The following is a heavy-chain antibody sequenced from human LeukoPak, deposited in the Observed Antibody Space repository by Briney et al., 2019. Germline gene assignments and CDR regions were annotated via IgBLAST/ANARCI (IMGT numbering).Heavy chain of an antibody. J-gene: IGHJ4*02. CDR2: INPNSGGT. CDR1: GYTFTGYY. Sequence: ASVKVSCKASGYTFTGYYMHWVRQAPGQGLEWMGWINPNSGGTNYAQKFQGRVTMTRDTSISTAYMELSRLRSDDTAVYYCARAPGQYSYGYGRRFDYWGQGTLVTVSS. CDR3: ARAPGQYSYGYGRRFDY. D-gene: IGHD5-18*01. V-gene: IGHV1-2*02.